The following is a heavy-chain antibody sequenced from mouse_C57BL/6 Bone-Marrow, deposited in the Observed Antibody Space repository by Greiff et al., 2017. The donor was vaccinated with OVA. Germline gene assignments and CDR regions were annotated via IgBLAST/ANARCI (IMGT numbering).Heavy chain of an antibody. CDR3: ARPCYYGNYVNYFDY. Sequence: EVHLVESGGDLVKPGGSLKLSCAASGFTFSSYGMSWVRQTPDKRLEWVATISSGGSYTYYPDSVKGRFTISRDNAKNTLYLQMSSLKSEDTAMYYCARPCYYGNYVNYFDYWGQGTTLTVSS. V-gene: IGHV5-6*01. CDR1: GFTFSSYG. CDR2: ISSGGSYT. J-gene: IGHJ2*01. D-gene: IGHD2-1*01.